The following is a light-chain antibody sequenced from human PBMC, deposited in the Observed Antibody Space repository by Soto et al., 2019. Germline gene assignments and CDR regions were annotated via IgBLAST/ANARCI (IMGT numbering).Light chain of an antibody. J-gene: IGKJ4*01. V-gene: IGKV1-39*01. Sequence: DVQMTKSPSSLSACLGDRATITCRASQSISSYLNWYQQKPGKAPNLLISAASTLESGVPSRFSGRGSGTDFTLTISSLQPEDFATYYCQQSYSRPPVTFGGGSKVDIK. CDR3: QQSYSRPPVT. CDR2: AAS. CDR1: QSISSY.